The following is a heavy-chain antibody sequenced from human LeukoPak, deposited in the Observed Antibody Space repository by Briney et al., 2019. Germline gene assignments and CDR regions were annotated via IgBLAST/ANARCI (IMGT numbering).Heavy chain of an antibody. Sequence: GGSLRLSCAASGFTFSSYAMSWVRQAPGKGLEWVSAISGSGGSTYYADSVKGWFTISRDNSKNTLYLQMNSLRAEDTAVYYCAKGTGYSYGSLLDYWGQGTLVTVSS. V-gene: IGHV3-23*01. CDR2: ISGSGGST. CDR3: AKGTGYSYGSLLDY. J-gene: IGHJ4*02. CDR1: GFTFSSYA. D-gene: IGHD5-18*01.